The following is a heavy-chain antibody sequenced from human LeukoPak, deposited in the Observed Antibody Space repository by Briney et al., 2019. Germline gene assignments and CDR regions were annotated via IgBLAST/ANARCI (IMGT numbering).Heavy chain of an antibody. V-gene: IGHV4-39*01. CDR2: IYCSGST. Sequence: PSETLSRKCTVSGGSISTSSYFWGWLRQPPGKGLEWIGSIYCSGSTYYNPSLKSRVTISVDTSKNQFSLKLSSGTAADTAVDYCARLNYLYDKSCYYPSSPFDWWGQGTLVTVSS. D-gene: IGHD3-22*01. CDR3: ARLNYLYDKSCYYPSSPFDW. CDR1: GGSISTSSYF. J-gene: IGHJ4*02.